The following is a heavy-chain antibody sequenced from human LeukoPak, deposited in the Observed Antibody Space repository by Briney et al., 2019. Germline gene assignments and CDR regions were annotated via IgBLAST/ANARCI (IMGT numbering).Heavy chain of an antibody. CDR3: ARAAEVSYYFDY. D-gene: IGHD2-8*01. J-gene: IGHJ4*02. V-gene: IGHV3-7*01. CDR1: GFTFSSYW. Sequence: GGSLRLSCAASGFTFSSYWMSWVGQAPGKGREGVANIKQDGSEKYYVDSVKGRFTISRDNAKNSLYLQMNSLRAEDTAVYYCARAAEVSYYFDYWGQGTLVTVSS. CDR2: IKQDGSEK.